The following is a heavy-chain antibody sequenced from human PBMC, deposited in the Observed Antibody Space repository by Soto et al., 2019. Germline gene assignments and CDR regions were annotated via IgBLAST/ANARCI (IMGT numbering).Heavy chain of an antibody. Sequence: QVQLQESGPGLVKPSQTLSLTCTVSGGSISSGDYYWSWIRQPPGKGLEWIGYIYYSGSTYYNPSLKSRVTMSVDTSKNQFYLKLSSVTAADSAVYYCARAQGSGFLVSWGQGTLVTVSS. CDR1: GGSISSGDYY. CDR3: ARAQGSGFLVS. J-gene: IGHJ4*02. V-gene: IGHV4-30-4*01. CDR2: IYYSGST. D-gene: IGHD3-10*01.